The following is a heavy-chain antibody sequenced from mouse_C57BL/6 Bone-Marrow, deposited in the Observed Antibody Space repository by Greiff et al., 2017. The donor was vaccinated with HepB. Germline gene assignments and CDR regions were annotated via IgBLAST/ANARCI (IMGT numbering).Heavy chain of an antibody. D-gene: IGHD3-3*01. J-gene: IGHJ4*01. V-gene: IGHV1-81*01. CDR1: GYTFTSYG. CDR2: IYPRSGNT. Sequence: VKLQESGAELARPGASVKLSCKASGYTFTSYGISWVKQRTGQGLEWIGEIYPRSGNTYYNEKFKGKATLTADKSSSTAYMELRSLTSEDSAVYFCARRDGSYAMDYWGQGTSVTVSS. CDR3: ARRDGSYAMDY.